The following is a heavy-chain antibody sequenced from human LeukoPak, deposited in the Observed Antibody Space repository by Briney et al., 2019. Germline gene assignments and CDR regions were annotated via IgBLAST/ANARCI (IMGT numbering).Heavy chain of an antibody. CDR3: AKDRRYSTSSGGSDH. J-gene: IGHJ4*02. V-gene: IGHV3-23*01. CDR2: ISGSGGST. Sequence: GGSLRLSCAASGFTFSSYAMSWVRQAPGKGLEWVSAISGSGGSTYYTDSVKGRFTISRDNSKNTLYLQMNSLRAEDTAIYYCAKDRRYSTSSGGSDHWGQGTLVTVSS. CDR1: GFTFSSYA. D-gene: IGHD6-6*01.